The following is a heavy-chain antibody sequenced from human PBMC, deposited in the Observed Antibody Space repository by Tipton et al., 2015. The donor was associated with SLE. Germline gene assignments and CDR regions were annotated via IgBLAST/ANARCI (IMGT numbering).Heavy chain of an antibody. CDR3: AKDRSRWYHGAYYYYGMDV. CDR1: GFTFSSYW. D-gene: IGHD4-23*01. J-gene: IGHJ6*02. CDR2: IKQDGSEK. V-gene: IGHV3-7*01. Sequence: SLRLSCAASGFTFSSYWMSWVRQAPGKGLEWVANIKQDGSEKYYVDSVKGRFTISRDNSKNTLYLQMNSQRAEDTAVYYCAKDRSRWYHGAYYYYGMDVWGQGTTVTVSS.